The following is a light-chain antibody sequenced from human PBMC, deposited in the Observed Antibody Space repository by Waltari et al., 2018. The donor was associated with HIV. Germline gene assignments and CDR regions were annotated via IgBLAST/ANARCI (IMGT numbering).Light chain of an antibody. V-gene: IGLV3-1*01. CDR1: DIGRND. Sequence: SYDLTQPPSVSLSPGQTARITCSGDDIGRNDVSWYQQKTGQSPVLVGSQDNKRPSGIPERFSATNSGNSATLTISGTQALEEADYYCQAWDTAAHGVFGGGTKLTGL. J-gene: IGLJ3*02. CDR3: QAWDTAAHGV. CDR2: QDN.